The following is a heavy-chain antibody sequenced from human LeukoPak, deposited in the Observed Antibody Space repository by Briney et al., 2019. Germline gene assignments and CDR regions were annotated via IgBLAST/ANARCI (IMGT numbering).Heavy chain of an antibody. D-gene: IGHD3-22*01. Sequence: SETLSLTCTVSGGSFSSGGYYWSWIRQPAGKGLEWIGRIYTSGSTNYNPSLKSRVTISVDTSKNQFSLKLSSVTAADTAVYYCARAGSGYYDAFDIWGQGTMVTVSS. CDR3: ARAGSGYYDAFDI. V-gene: IGHV4-61*02. CDR2: IYTSGST. J-gene: IGHJ3*02. CDR1: GGSFSSGGYY.